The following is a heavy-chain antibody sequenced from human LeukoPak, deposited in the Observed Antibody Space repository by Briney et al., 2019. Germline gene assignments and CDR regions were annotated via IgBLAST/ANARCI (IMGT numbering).Heavy chain of an antibody. CDR2: ISSSSSYI. CDR1: GFTFSSYS. J-gene: IGHJ4*02. D-gene: IGHD3-22*01. Sequence: GGSLRLSCAASGFTFSSYSMNWVRQAPGKGLEWVSSISSSSSYIYYADSVKGRFTISRDNAKNSLYLQMNSLRAEDTAVYYCARDNYNSSTPYYFDYWGQGTLVTVSS. CDR3: ARDNYNSSTPYYFDY. V-gene: IGHV3-21*01.